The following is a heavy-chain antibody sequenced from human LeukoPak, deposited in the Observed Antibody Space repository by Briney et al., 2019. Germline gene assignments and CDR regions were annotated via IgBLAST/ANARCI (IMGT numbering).Heavy chain of an antibody. D-gene: IGHD3-10*02. CDR1: GFTFNTFT. V-gene: IGHV3-30*04. CDR2: ISSDSVYK. Sequence: GGSLRLSCAASGFTFNTFTMHWARQTPGKGLEWVALISSDSVYKHYPDSLKGRFIISRDNSKNTLYLQMNSLSPDDTGVYYCAKVRSYYVLRAPFDYWGQGTLVTVSS. CDR3: AKVRSYYVLRAPFDY. J-gene: IGHJ4*02.